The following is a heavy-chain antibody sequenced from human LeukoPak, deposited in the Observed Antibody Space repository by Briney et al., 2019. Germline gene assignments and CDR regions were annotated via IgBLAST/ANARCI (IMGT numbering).Heavy chain of an antibody. CDR1: DYSISSGNY. V-gene: IGHV4-38-2*01. Sequence: SETLSLTCAVSDYSISSGNYWGWIRQPPGKGMEWIGSVYHSGSTHYSPSLKSRVTIAVDTSKNQFSLKLSSVTAADTAVYYCARNDSSGYFDYWGQGTLVTVSS. CDR2: VYHSGST. CDR3: ARNDSSGYFDY. D-gene: IGHD3-22*01. J-gene: IGHJ4*02.